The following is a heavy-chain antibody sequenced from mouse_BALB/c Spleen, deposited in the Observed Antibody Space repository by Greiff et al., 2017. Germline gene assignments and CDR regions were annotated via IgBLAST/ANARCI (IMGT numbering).Heavy chain of an antibody. Sequence: VQLQQSGAELAKPGASVKMSCKASGYTFTSYWMHWVKQRPGQGLEWIGYINPSTGYTEYNQKFKDKATLTADKSSSTAYMQLSSLTSEDSAVYYCARWGYGSEDYAMDYWGQGTSVTVSS. CDR3: ARWGYGSEDYAMDY. CDR1: GYTFTSYW. D-gene: IGHD1-1*01. J-gene: IGHJ4*01. V-gene: IGHV1-7*01. CDR2: INPSTGYT.